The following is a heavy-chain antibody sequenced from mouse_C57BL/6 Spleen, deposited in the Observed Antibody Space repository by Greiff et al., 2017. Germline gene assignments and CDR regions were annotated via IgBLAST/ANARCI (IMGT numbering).Heavy chain of an antibody. CDR3: ARGYYGSPAWFAY. D-gene: IGHD1-1*01. Sequence: QVQLQQSGAELVRPGASVKLSCKASGYTFTDYYINWVKQRPGQGLEWIARIYPGSGNTYYNEKFKGKATLTAEKSSSTAYMQLSSLPSEDSAVYFCARGYYGSPAWFAYWGQGTLVTVSA. CDR1: GYTFTDYY. V-gene: IGHV1-76*01. CDR2: IYPGSGNT. J-gene: IGHJ3*01.